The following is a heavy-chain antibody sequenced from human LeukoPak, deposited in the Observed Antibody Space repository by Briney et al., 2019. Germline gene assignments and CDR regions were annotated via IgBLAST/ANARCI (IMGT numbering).Heavy chain of an antibody. Sequence: GGSLRLSCAASGFTFRIYDMNWVRQAPGKGLEWVSYISSSGSTRSYADSVQGRFTISRDNAKNSLSLQMNSLRAEDTAVYYCARVAWRASDIWGQGTMVTVSS. CDR1: GFTFRIYD. CDR3: ARVAWRASDI. J-gene: IGHJ3*02. D-gene: IGHD5-12*01. V-gene: IGHV3-48*03. CDR2: ISSSGSTR.